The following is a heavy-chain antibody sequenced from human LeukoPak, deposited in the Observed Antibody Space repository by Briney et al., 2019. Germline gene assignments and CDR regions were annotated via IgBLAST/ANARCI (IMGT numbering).Heavy chain of an antibody. CDR2: IASDGRDQ. V-gene: IGHV3-30*03. CDR3: AGSLLATMGPLFY. J-gene: IGHJ4*02. D-gene: IGHD5-24*01. CDR1: GFTFSSYG. Sequence: GGSLRLSCAASGFTFSSYGMHWVRQTPGKGLEWVAVIASDGRDQHYVDSVKGRFTISRDNSKNTLYLQMNSLRGEDTAVYYCAGSLLATMGPLFYWGLGALVTVSS.